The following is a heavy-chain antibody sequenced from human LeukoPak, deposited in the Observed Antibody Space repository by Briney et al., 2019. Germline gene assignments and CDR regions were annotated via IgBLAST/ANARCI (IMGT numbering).Heavy chain of an antibody. D-gene: IGHD6-13*01. CDR3: ARGHTPRYSSSWYLSKDYYYYMDV. V-gene: IGHV3-20*04. J-gene: IGHJ6*03. Sequence: RPGGSLRLSCAASGFIFDDYGMSWVRQAPGKGLEWVSGLNWNGGSTGYADSVKGRFTISRDNAKNSLYLQMNSLRAEDTAVYYCARGHTPRYSSSWYLSKDYYYYMDVWGKGTTVTVSS. CDR1: GFIFDDYG. CDR2: LNWNGGST.